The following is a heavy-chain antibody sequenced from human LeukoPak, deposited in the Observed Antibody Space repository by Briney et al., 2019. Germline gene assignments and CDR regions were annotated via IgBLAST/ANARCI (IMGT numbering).Heavy chain of an antibody. Sequence: SETLSLTCAVYGEPLSGHYWSWIRQPPGKGLEWIGEGSDSGGTKFNPSLKSRVTISADTSKNQFSLKVSSVTAADTAVYYCARLWYDSSGSYWGQGTLVTVSS. J-gene: IGHJ4*02. V-gene: IGHV4-34*01. D-gene: IGHD3-22*01. CDR1: GEPLSGHY. CDR2: GSDSGGT. CDR3: ARLWYDSSGSY.